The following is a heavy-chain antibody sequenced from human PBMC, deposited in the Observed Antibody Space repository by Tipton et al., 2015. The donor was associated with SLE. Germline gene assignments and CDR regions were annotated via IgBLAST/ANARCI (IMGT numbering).Heavy chain of an antibody. V-gene: IGHV4-38-2*02. D-gene: IGHD1-26*01. CDR1: GYSISSGYY. Sequence: LSLTCTVSGYSISSGYYWGWIRQPPGKGLEWIGSIYQSGSSYCNPSLRSRVTISVDTSKNQFSLNLSSVTAADTAVYYCARDWDSGSTWDYWGQGTLVTVSS. CDR3: ARDWDSGSTWDY. J-gene: IGHJ4*02. CDR2: IYQSGSS.